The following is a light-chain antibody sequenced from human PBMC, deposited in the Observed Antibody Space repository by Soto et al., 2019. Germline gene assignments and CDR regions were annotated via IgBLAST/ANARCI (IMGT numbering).Light chain of an antibody. CDR3: QQFNSEPFT. Sequence: AIQLTQSPPSLSASVGDRVTITCRASQGISSAVAWYQQKPGKAPKVLMYDASSMESGVPSRFSDSGSGTDFTLTISSLQPEDFATYYCQQFNSEPFTFGPGTKVDIK. CDR1: QGISSA. J-gene: IGKJ3*01. CDR2: DAS. V-gene: IGKV1-13*02.